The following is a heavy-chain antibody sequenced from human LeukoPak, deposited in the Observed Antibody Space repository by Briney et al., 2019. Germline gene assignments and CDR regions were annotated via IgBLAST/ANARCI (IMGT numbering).Heavy chain of an antibody. CDR2: IYYSGNT. V-gene: IGHV4-39*01. J-gene: IGHJ6*03. Sequence: PSETLSLTCSVSGGSIRSTTYYWGWIRQPPGKGLEWIGSIYYSGNTYYSPSLMSRVTISVDTSKNQFSLKLSSVTAADTAVYYCARHGRCSSTSCYLTQEYYYYYMDVWGKGTTVTISS. CDR3: ARHGRCSSTSCYLTQEYYYYYMDV. CDR1: GGSIRSTTYY. D-gene: IGHD2-2*01.